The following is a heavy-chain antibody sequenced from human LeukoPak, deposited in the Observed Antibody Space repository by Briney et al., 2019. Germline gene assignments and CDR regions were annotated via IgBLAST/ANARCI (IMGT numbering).Heavy chain of an antibody. Sequence: GGSLRLSCAASGSCFSYYAMHWVSQAPGKGLEWVAVIWPDGNYKDYVNSVKGRFTISRDNSKNTLYLQMNSLRVEDTAVYYCARDGASGTPSLRFDCWGEGALVTVSS. CDR1: GSCFSYYA. V-gene: IGHV3-33*01. CDR3: ARDGASGTPSLRFDC. CDR2: IWPDGNYK. D-gene: IGHD6-25*01. J-gene: IGHJ4*02.